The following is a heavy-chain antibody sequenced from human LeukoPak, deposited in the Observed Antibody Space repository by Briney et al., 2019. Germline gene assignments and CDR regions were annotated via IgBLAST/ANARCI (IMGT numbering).Heavy chain of an antibody. Sequence: PSETLSLTCAVYGGSFSGYYWSWIRQPPGKGLEWIGEINHSGSTNYNPSLKSRVTISVDTSKNQFSLKLSSVTAADTAVYYCARVSSSSRYYYYYYGMDVWGQGTTVTVSS. CDR1: GGSFSGYY. V-gene: IGHV4-34*01. D-gene: IGHD6-6*01. J-gene: IGHJ6*02. CDR3: ARVSSSSRYYYYYYGMDV. CDR2: INHSGST.